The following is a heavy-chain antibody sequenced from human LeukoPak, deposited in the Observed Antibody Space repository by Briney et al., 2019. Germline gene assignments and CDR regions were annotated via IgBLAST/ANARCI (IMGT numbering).Heavy chain of an antibody. CDR3: ARYYVPPVGDAFDI. CDR1: GFRFGSDW. V-gene: IGHV3-7*01. Sequence: PGGSLRLSCAASGFRFGSDWMSWVRQAPGKGLEWVANINPGGTEKYYVDSLKGRFTISRDNDKNLLYLQLDRLRAEDTAVYYCARYYVPPVGDAFDIWGQGTMVTVSS. CDR2: INPGGTEK. D-gene: IGHD3-10*02. J-gene: IGHJ3*02.